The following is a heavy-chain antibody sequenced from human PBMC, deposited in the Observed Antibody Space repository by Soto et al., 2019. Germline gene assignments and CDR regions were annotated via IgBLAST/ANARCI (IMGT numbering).Heavy chain of an antibody. J-gene: IGHJ4*02. CDR2: INGGGSNT. Sequence: PGGSLRLSCAASGFPFSSFVMSWVRQAPGKGLEWVSGINGGGSNTFYADYVKGRFTISRDNSKNTLLLQMNSLGAEDTAVYYCAKDSNKYSSSLRGRYFDYWGQGIGVTVSS. CDR3: AKDSNKYSSSLRGRYFDY. CDR1: GFPFSSFV. D-gene: IGHD4-4*01. V-gene: IGHV3-23*01.